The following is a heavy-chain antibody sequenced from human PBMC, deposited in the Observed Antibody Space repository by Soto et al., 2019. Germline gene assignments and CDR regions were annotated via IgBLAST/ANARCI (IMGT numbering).Heavy chain of an antibody. CDR3: ARERDGYNYFYY. V-gene: IGHV1-69*13. CDR1: GGTFSSYA. D-gene: IGHD5-12*01. J-gene: IGHJ4*02. Sequence: ASVKVSCKASGGTFSSYAISWVRQAPGQGLEWMGGIIPIFGTANYAQKFQGRVTITADESTSTAYMELSSLRSEDTAVYYCARERDGYNYFYYWGQGTLVTVSS. CDR2: IIPIFGTA.